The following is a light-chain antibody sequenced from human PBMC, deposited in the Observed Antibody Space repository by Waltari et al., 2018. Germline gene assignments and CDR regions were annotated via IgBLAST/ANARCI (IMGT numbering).Light chain of an antibody. J-gene: IGKJ2*01. CDR3: QQYNIYPYT. CDR1: QTISNW. Sequence: DIQMTQSPSILSASVGDRVTITCRASQTISNWLAWYQQKLGKAPKLLIYLASSLESGVPSRFSGSRSGTEFTLTISSLQPDDFSTYYCQQYNIYPYTFGQGTKLEIK. V-gene: IGKV1-5*03. CDR2: LAS.